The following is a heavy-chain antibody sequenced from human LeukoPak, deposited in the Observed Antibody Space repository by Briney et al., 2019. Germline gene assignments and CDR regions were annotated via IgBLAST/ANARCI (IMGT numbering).Heavy chain of an antibody. CDR2: IKEDGSEI. D-gene: IGHD1-26*01. CDR1: GSTLSSYW. Sequence: GGSLTLSCAASGSTLSSYWTSWVRHAPGKGRGWEANIKEDGSEIYYVESVKGRFTISKDNAKNSLYLQMNSLRAEDTAVYYCARVYGSYAYYYYYYLHVWGKGTTVTVSS. V-gene: IGHV3-7*01. CDR3: ARVYGSYAYYYYYYLHV. J-gene: IGHJ6*03.